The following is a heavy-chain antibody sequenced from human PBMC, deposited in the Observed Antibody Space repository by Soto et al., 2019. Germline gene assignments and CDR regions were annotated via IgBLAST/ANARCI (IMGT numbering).Heavy chain of an antibody. Sequence: QVQLQESGPGLVKPSETLSLTCTVSGGSISSYYWSWIRQPPGKGLEWIGYIYYSGSTNYKPSIKSRVAISVVTSKNQYSLKLSSVTAADTAVYYCARVYYYYYMDVLGKGTTVTVSS. J-gene: IGHJ6*03. CDR2: IYYSGST. CDR1: GGSISSYY. V-gene: IGHV4-59*01. CDR3: ARVYYYYYMDV.